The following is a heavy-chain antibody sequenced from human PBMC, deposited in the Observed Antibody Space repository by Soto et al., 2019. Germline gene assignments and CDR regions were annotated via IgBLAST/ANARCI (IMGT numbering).Heavy chain of an antibody. CDR1: GFTFSNAW. CDR2: IKSKTDGGTT. CDR3: YTTKFYCGGDCYSYGFDI. D-gene: IGHD2-21*02. Sequence: GGSLRLSCAASGFTFSNAWMSWVRQAPGKGLEWVGRIKSKTDGGTTDYAAPVKGRFTISRDDSKNTLYLQMNSLKTEDTAVYYCYTTKFYCGGDCYSYGFDIWGQGTMVTVSS. V-gene: IGHV3-15*01. J-gene: IGHJ3*02.